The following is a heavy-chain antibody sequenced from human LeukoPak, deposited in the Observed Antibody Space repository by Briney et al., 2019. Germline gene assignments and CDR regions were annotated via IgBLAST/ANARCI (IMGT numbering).Heavy chain of an antibody. J-gene: IGHJ4*02. CDR2: IKTEAEGGTA. D-gene: IGHD6-19*01. V-gene: IGHV3-15*01. CDR3: TTGRLD. CDR1: GITFTNAW. Sequence: PGGSLRLSCATSGITFTNAWMSWVRQAPGKGLEWVGRIKTEAEGGTADYAAPVEGRFTISRDDSKTTLYLQMSSLKTEDTAVYYCTTGRLDWGQGTLVTVSS.